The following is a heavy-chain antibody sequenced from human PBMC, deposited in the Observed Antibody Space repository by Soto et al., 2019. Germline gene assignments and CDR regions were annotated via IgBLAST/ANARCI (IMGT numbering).Heavy chain of an antibody. Sequence: SATLSLTCTFSGASINSYSWSCIRQSPGKGLECIWYIYYSGSTNYNPSLKSRVTISVDTSKNQFSLKLSSVTAADTAVYYCARGGSSWYDAFDIWGQGTMVT. CDR2: IYYSGST. D-gene: IGHD6-13*01. V-gene: IGHV4-59*07. J-gene: IGHJ3*02. CDR3: ARGGSSWYDAFDI. CDR1: GASINSYS.